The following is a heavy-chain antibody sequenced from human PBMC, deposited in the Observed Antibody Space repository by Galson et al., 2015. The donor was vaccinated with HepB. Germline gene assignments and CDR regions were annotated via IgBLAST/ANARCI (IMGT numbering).Heavy chain of an antibody. CDR3: AKDYYDDSGNFFDY. CDR1: GFTFSSYA. D-gene: IGHD3-22*01. Sequence: SLRLSCAASGFTFSSYAMSWVRQAPGEGLEWVSAISGSGGSTYYADSVKGRFTISRDNSKNTLYVQMNSLRAEDTAIYYCAKDYYDDSGNFFDYWGQGTLVTVSS. J-gene: IGHJ4*02. V-gene: IGHV3-23*01. CDR2: ISGSGGST.